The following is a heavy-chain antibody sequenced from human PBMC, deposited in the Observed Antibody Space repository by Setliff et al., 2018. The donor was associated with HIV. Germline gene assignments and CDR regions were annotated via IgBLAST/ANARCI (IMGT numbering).Heavy chain of an antibody. D-gene: IGHD3-16*02. J-gene: IGHJ6*03. Sequence: GESLKISCAASGFTFSTSNMNWVRQAPGKGLEWVSSISSSSTYVYYADSVKGRFTVSRDNAKNSLYLHMNSLRAEDTAVYYCARAQDVWGSYRYTNYYYMDVWGKGTTVTVS. CDR1: GFTFSTSN. CDR2: ISSSSTYV. V-gene: IGHV3-21*01. CDR3: ARAQDVWGSYRYTNYYYMDV.